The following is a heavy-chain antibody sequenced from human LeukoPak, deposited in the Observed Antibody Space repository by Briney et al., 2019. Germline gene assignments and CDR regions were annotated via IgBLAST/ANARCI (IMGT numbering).Heavy chain of an antibody. Sequence: GGSLRLSCAASGFTFSSYAMSWVRQAPGKGLEWVSAISGSGGSTYYADSVKGRFTISRDNSKNTLYLQMGSLRAEDMAVYYCARDSEKAMVRGVTDYWGQGTLVTVSS. CDR1: GFTFSSYA. CDR2: ISGSGGST. V-gene: IGHV3-23*01. D-gene: IGHD3-10*01. J-gene: IGHJ4*02. CDR3: ARDSEKAMVRGVTDY.